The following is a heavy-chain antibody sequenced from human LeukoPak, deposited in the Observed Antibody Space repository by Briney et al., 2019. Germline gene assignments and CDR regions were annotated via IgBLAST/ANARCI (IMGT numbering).Heavy chain of an antibody. CDR2: IYYSGST. D-gene: IGHD2-8*01. Sequence: SETLSLTCTVSGGSIRSSSYYWGWIRQPPGKALEWIGSIYYSGSTYYNPSLKSRVTISVDTSKNQFSLKLSSVTAADTAVYYCARHLEKDIVPDWFDPWGQGTLVTVSS. J-gene: IGHJ5*02. V-gene: IGHV4-39*01. CDR1: GGSIRSSSYY. CDR3: ARHLEKDIVPDWFDP.